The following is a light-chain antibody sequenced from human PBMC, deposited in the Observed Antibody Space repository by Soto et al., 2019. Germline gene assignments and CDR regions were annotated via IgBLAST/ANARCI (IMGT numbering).Light chain of an antibody. CDR3: QSYDRSSLYV. V-gene: IGLV6-57*02. Sequence: NFMLTQPHSVSESPGKTVTISCTGSSGSVASNFVHWYQRRPGSAPTIVIYGDNQRPSGVPDRFSGSIDSSSNSASLTISGLKTEDEADSFWQSYDRSSLYVFGTGTKLTVL. J-gene: IGLJ1*01. CDR1: SGSVASNF. CDR2: GDN.